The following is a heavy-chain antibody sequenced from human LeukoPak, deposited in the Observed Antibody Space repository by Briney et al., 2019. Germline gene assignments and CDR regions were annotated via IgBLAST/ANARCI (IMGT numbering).Heavy chain of an antibody. CDR2: TYYSGNT. J-gene: IGHJ4*02. Sequence: SETLSLACTVSGGSIISSTYYWGWIRQPPGKGLEWIGSTYYSGNTYYNPSLKSRLTVSADTSKNQFSLKLSSVTAADTAVYYCARDRACSNGVCSYFDYWGQGILVTVSS. CDR3: ARDRACSNGVCSYFDY. D-gene: IGHD2-8*01. CDR1: GGSIISSTYY. V-gene: IGHV4-39*01.